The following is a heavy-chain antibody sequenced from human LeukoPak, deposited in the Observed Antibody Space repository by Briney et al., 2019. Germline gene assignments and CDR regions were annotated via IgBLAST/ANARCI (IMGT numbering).Heavy chain of an antibody. CDR1: GFTFDDYA. Sequence: GGSLRLSCAASGFTFDDYAMHWVRQAPGKGLEWVSGISWNSGSIGYADSVKGRFTTSRDNAKNSLYLQMNSLRAEDTALYYCAKGNRIAVANPFDYWGQGTLVTVSS. CDR3: AKGNRIAVANPFDY. D-gene: IGHD6-19*01. CDR2: ISWNSGSI. V-gene: IGHV3-9*01. J-gene: IGHJ4*02.